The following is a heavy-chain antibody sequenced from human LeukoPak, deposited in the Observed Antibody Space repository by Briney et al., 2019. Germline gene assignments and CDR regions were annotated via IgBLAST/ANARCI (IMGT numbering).Heavy chain of an antibody. CDR2: TSGTGVTT. J-gene: IGHJ4*02. V-gene: IGHV3-23*01. CDR3: ASTSMVRGVITPFDY. D-gene: IGHD3-10*01. CDR1: GAIFSNHA. Sequence: PGGSLRLSCAASGAIFSNHAMSWVRQAPGKGLEWVSLTSGTGVTTYYAASVKGRFTISRDNSKNTLYLQMNSLRAEDTALYYCASTSMVRGVITPFDYWRQGTLVTVSS.